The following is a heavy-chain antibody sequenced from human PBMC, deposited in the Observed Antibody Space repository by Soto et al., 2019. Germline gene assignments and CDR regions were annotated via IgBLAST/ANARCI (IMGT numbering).Heavy chain of an antibody. V-gene: IGHV4-30-2*01. J-gene: IGHJ4*02. CDR1: GGSISSGGYS. D-gene: IGHD6-13*01. CDR2: IYHSGST. CDR3: ASGQQLVRNY. Sequence: QLQLQESGSGLVKPSQTLSLTCAVSGGSISSGGYSWSWIRQPPGKGLEWIGYIYHSGSTDYNPSLKSRVPLTVARSKNQFSPKLSSVTAADTAVDYRASGQQLVRNYWGQGTLVTVSS.